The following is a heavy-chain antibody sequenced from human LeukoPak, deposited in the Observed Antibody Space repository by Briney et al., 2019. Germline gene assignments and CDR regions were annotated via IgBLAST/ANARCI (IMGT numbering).Heavy chain of an antibody. Sequence: SETLSLTCTVSGVSISDSTYSWSWIRQPPGKGLEWIGEINQGRNTNYNPSLKSRVTISIDTSKNQFSLKLNSVTAADTAVYYCARHGWHAWYFDLWGRGTLVTVSS. D-gene: IGHD6-19*01. V-gene: IGHV4-39*07. J-gene: IGHJ2*01. CDR3: ARHGWHAWYFDL. CDR2: INQGRNT. CDR1: GVSISDSTYS.